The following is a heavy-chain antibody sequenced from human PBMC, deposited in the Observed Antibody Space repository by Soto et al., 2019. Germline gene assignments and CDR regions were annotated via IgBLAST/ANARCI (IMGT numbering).Heavy chain of an antibody. V-gene: IGHV4-30-4*01. Sequence: QVQLQESGPGLVKPSQTLSLTCTVSGGSISSGDYYWSWIRQPPGKGLEWIGYIYYSGSPHYNPSLQSRVTISVAPSKTHFSLKLSSVTAADTAVYYCARDDGDYPGCFAPWGQGTLVTVSS. D-gene: IGHD4-17*01. CDR1: GGSISSGDYY. CDR2: IYYSGSP. CDR3: ARDDGDYPGCFAP. J-gene: IGHJ5*02.